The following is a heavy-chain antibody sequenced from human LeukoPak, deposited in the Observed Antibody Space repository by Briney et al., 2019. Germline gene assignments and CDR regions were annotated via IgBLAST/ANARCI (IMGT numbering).Heavy chain of an antibody. CDR1: GYTFTGYY. D-gene: IGHD3-10*01. J-gene: IGHJ4*02. Sequence: GASVKVSCKAFGYTFTGYYMHWVRQAPGQGLEWMGWINPNSGGTNYAQKFQGRVTMTRDTSISTAYMELSRLSADDTAVYYCSRVIGFGELSLGYWGQGALVTASS. CDR2: INPNSGGT. V-gene: IGHV1-2*02. CDR3: SRVIGFGELSLGY.